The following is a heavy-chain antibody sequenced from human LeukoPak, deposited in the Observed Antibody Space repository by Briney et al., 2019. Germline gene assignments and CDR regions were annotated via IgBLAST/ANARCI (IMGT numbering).Heavy chain of an antibody. CDR1: GGSISSYY. V-gene: IGHV4-59*01. CDR2: IYYSGST. J-gene: IGHJ5*01. D-gene: IGHD4-17*01. CDR3: ARVGYGDPDS. Sequence: PSETLSLTCTVSGGSISSYYWSWIRQPPGKGLEWIGYIYYSGSTKYNPSLKSRVTISVNTSRNQFSLKLSSVTAADTAVYYCARVGYGDPDSWGQGTLVTVSS.